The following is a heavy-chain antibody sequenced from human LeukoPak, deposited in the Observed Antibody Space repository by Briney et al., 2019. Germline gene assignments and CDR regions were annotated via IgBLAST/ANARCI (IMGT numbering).Heavy chain of an antibody. CDR1: GFTFSTYA. CDR2: ISGGAGNT. CDR3: AKFVSIFYYYYYMDV. D-gene: IGHD3-3*01. J-gene: IGHJ6*03. V-gene: IGHV3-23*01. Sequence: AGSLRLSCAASGFTFSTYAMSWVRQAPGRGLEWVSAISGGAGNTYYADSVKGRFTISRDNTNNTLYLQMNSLGAEDTAVYYCAKFVSIFYYYYYMDVWGKGTTVTVSS.